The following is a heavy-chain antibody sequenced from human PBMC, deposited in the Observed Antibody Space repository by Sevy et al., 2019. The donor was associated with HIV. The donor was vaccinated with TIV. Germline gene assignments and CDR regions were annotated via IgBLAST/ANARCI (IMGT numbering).Heavy chain of an antibody. CDR2: LYSTGST. D-gene: IGHD3-16*01. J-gene: IGHJ6*02. CDR1: GFTVSYNY. CDR3: ACPSYTYVDYYHYGMDV. V-gene: IGHV3-66*01. Sequence: GGSLRLSCAASGFTVSYNYMSWVRQAPGKGLEWVSFLYSTGSTFYADSVKGRFTISRDNSKNTRYLQMNSLRPEDTAVYFCACPSYTYVDYYHYGMDVWGQGTTVTVSS.